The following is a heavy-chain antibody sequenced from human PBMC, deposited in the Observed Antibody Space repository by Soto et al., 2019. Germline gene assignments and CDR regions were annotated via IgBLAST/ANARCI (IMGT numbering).Heavy chain of an antibody. D-gene: IGHD6-19*01. CDR3: AKEMSISGWSSFDS. J-gene: IGHJ4*02. V-gene: IGHV3-23*01. Sequence: PAGSLRHSCAPSGITFRSYSLNRVRQPPGRGREWVSGRSGSGASAYYADYVKGRFTISRDQSENTLHLQMDSLRADDTAVYYCAKEMSISGWSSFDSWGQGTLVTVSS. CDR2: RSGSGASA. CDR1: GITFRSYS.